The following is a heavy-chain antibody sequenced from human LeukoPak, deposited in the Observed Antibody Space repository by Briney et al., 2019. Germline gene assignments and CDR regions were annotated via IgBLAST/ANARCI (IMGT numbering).Heavy chain of an antibody. J-gene: IGHJ6*02. V-gene: IGHV3-23*01. D-gene: IGHD3-10*01. CDR3: AKVGIQYYYGSGSYFSGSYYGMDV. CDR1: GFTFSSYA. CDR2: ISGSGGST. Sequence: GGSLRLSCAASGFTFSSYAMSWVRQAPGKGLEWVSAISGSGGSTYYADSVKGRFTISRDNSKNTLYLQMNSLRAEDTAVYYCAKVGIQYYYGSGSYFSGSYYGMDVWGQGTTVTVSS.